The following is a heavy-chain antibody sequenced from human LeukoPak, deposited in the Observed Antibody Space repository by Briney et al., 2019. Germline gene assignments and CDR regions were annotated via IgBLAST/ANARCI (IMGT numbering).Heavy chain of an antibody. CDR2: IYHSGST. CDR3: AREIFGVIYSPADY. J-gene: IGHJ4*02. CDR1: GYSISSGYF. V-gene: IGHV4-38-2*02. D-gene: IGHD3-3*01. Sequence: SEPLSLTCAVSGYSISSGYFWGWIRQPPGKGLEWIGSIYHSGSTYYNPSLKSRVTISVDTSKNQLSLKLTSVTAADTAVYYCAREIFGVIYSPADYWGQGTLVTVSS.